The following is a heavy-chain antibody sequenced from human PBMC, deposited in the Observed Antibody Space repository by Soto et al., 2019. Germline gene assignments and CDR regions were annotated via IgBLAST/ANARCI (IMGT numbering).Heavy chain of an antibody. Sequence: QVQLVQSGAEVKKPGASVKVSCKASGYTFTGYYMHWVRQAPGQGLEWMGWINPNSGGTNYAQKIQGWVTMTRDTSISTAYMELSRLRSDDTAVYYCARDAGITGTIDYWGQGTLVTVSS. CDR3: ARDAGITGTIDY. CDR2: INPNSGGT. V-gene: IGHV1-2*04. J-gene: IGHJ4*02. CDR1: GYTFTGYY. D-gene: IGHD1-20*01.